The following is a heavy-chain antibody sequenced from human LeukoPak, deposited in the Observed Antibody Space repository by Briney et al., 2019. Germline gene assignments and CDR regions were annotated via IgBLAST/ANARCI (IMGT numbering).Heavy chain of an antibody. CDR3: TGGRLYCSGGSCEKANDAFDI. D-gene: IGHD2-15*01. J-gene: IGHJ3*02. V-gene: IGHV3-21*01. CDR1: AFTFISYS. CDR2: ISSSSYI. Sequence: GGSLRLSCAASAFTFISYSMNWVRQAPGKGLEWVSSISSSSYIYYANSVKGRFTISRYTAKNSLYLQMNSLRAEDTAVYYCTGGRLYCSGGSCEKANDAFDIWGQGTMV.